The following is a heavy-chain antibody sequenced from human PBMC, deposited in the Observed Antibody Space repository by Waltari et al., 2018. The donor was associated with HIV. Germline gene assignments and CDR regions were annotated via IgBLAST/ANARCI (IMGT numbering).Heavy chain of an antibody. Sequence: QVQLQQWGAGLLKPSETLSLTCAVYGGSFSGYYWSWIRQPPGKGLEWIGESNHSGGTNYNPSLKSRVTRSVDTSKNQFSLERSSVTAADTAVYYCAGGQVVEVGATTDGFDPWGQGTLVTVSS. D-gene: IGHD1-26*01. J-gene: IGHJ5*02. CDR2: SNHSGGT. CDR1: GGSFSGYY. V-gene: IGHV4-34*02. CDR3: AGGQVVEVGATTDGFDP.